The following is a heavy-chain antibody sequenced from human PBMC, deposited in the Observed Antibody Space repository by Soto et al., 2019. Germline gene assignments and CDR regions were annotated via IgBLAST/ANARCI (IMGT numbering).Heavy chain of an antibody. D-gene: IGHD6-19*01. V-gene: IGHV4-59*02. Sequence: KTSETLSLTCTVSGASVSSYFWSWVRQPPGEGLEWIGYIYNSGRTNYNPSLKCRVTISLDTSDNDFSLRLTSLTAADTAVYYCARVHSGWSSGHGLDVWGQGTTVT. CDR2: IYNSGRT. CDR1: GASVSSYF. CDR3: ARVHSGWSSGHGLDV. J-gene: IGHJ6*02.